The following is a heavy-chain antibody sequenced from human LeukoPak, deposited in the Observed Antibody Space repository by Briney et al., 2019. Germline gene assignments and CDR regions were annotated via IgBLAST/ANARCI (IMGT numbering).Heavy chain of an antibody. CDR1: GYTFTSYY. D-gene: IGHD3-3*02. J-gene: IGHJ3*02. Sequence: GASVNVSCKASGYTFTSYYMHWVRQAPGQGLEWMGIINPSGGTTSYAQKFQGRVTMTRDTSTSTVYMELSSLRSEDTAVYYCARVPIFGVGPLLDAFDIWGQGTMVTVSS. V-gene: IGHV1-46*01. CDR3: ARVPIFGVGPLLDAFDI. CDR2: INPSGGTT.